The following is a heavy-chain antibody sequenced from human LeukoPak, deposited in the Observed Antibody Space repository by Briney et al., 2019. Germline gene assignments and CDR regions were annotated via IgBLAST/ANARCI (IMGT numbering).Heavy chain of an antibody. V-gene: IGHV4-59*01. D-gene: IGHD1-1*01. J-gene: IGHJ4*02. CDR2: IYDSGIT. CDR3: ARDLDWNLDS. Sequence: PSETLSLTCTVSGGSISNYYWSWIRQPPGKGLEWIGYIYDSGITNYNPSLKSRVTILVGTSKNQISLKLSSVTAADTAVYYCARDLDWNLDSWGQGTLVTVSS. CDR1: GGSISNYY.